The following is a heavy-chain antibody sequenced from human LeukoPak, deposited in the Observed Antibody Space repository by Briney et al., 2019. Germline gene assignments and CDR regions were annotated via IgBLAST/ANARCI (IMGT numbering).Heavy chain of an antibody. CDR2: ISSSGSYI. CDR3: ARVIAVAGYYYYGMDV. D-gene: IGHD6-19*01. Sequence: GGPLRLSCAASGFGFSSYTMNWVRQAPGKGLEWVSSISSSGSYIYYADSLKGRFTVSRDNAKNSLYLQMNSLRAGDTAVYYCARVIAVAGYYYYGMDVWGQGTTVTVSS. CDR1: GFGFSSYT. V-gene: IGHV3-21*06. J-gene: IGHJ6*02.